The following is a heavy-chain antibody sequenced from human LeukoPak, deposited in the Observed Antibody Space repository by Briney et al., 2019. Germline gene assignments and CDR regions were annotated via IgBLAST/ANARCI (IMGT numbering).Heavy chain of an antibody. J-gene: IGHJ3*02. CDR3: ARESGSYLGGSAFDI. D-gene: IGHD1-26*01. CDR2: INPSGGST. Sequence: ASVKVCCKASGYTFTSYYVHWVRQAPGQGLEWMGIINPSGGSTSYAQKFQGRVTMTRDTSTSTVYMELSSLRSEDTAVYYCARESGSYLGGSAFDIWGQGTMVTVSS. V-gene: IGHV1-46*01. CDR1: GYTFTSYY.